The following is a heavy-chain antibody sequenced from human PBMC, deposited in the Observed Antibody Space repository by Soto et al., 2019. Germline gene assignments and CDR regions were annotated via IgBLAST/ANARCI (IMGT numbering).Heavy chain of an antibody. CDR1: GGTFSSYA. CDR2: INPIFGTA. D-gene: IGHD6-6*01. CDR3: ARDRKIAARHYYYYGMDV. Sequence: QVQLVQSGAEVKKPGSSVKVSCKASGGTFSSYAISWVRQAPGQGLEWMGGINPIFGTANYEQKFQGRVTITADKSTSTAYMELSSLRSEDTAVYYCARDRKIAARHYYYYGMDVWGQGTTVTVSS. J-gene: IGHJ6*02. V-gene: IGHV1-69*06.